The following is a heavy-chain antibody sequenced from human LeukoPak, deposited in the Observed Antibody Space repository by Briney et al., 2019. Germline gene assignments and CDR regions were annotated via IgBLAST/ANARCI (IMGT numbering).Heavy chain of an antibody. CDR1: GGSISSYY. CDR2: IQNSAIYRAKI. D-gene: IGHD6-6*01. Sequence: SETLSLTCAVSGGSISSYYWTWIRQPPGKGLEWVGYIQNSAIYRAKIKSSPSLQSRVSLSIGTSKNQVSLTVNSVTAANTAVYYCARLSSTLYYSMDVWGPGTAVTVSS. J-gene: IGHJ6*02. CDR3: ARLSSTLYYSMDV. V-gene: IGHV4-59*08.